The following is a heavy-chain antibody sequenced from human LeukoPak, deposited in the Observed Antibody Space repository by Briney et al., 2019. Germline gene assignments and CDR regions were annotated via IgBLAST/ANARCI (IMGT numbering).Heavy chain of an antibody. CDR3: AGGPAY. CDR2: ISTDGSTT. Sequence: VGSLSLSSAASGFTVSNNDMSWVPQAPGQGLVWVSRISTDGSTTTYADSVKGRFHISSDNAKNTAYLQMDSPRAEDTAVYYCAGGPAYWGQGSLVTVSS. CDR1: GFTVSNND. J-gene: IGHJ4*02. D-gene: IGHD1-14*01. V-gene: IGHV3-74*01.